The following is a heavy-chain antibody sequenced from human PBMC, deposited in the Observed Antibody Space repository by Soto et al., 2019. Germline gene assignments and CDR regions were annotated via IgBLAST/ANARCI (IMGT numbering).Heavy chain of an antibody. Sequence: GGSLRLSCAASGFTFSSYAMHWVRQAPGKGLEYVSAISSNGGSTYYANSVKGRFTISRDNSKNTLYLQMGSLRAEDMAVYYCSRDKSLYGALDYWGQGTLVTVSS. D-gene: IGHD3-16*01. V-gene: IGHV3-64*01. CDR3: SRDKSLYGALDY. J-gene: IGHJ4*02. CDR1: GFTFSSYA. CDR2: ISSNGGST.